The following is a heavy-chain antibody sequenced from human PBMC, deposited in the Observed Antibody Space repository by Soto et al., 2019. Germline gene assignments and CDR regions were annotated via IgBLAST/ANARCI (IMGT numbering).Heavy chain of an antibody. Sequence: QVQLVESGGGVVQPGRSLRLSCAASGFTFSSYGMHWVRQAPGKGLEWVAVIWYDGSNKYYADSVKGRFTISRDNSKNPLYLQMNSVRAEDTAVYYCARADSSGCLDYWVQGTLVTVSS. CDR2: IWYDGSNK. CDR3: ARADSSGCLDY. D-gene: IGHD3-22*01. V-gene: IGHV3-33*01. J-gene: IGHJ4*02. CDR1: GFTFSSYG.